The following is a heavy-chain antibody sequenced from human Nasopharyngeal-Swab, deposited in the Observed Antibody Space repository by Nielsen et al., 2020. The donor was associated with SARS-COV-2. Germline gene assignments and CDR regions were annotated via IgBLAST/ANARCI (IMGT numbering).Heavy chain of an antibody. V-gene: IGHV3-7*01. Sequence: WIRQPPGKGLEWVANIKQDGSEKYYVDSVKGRFTISRDNAKNSLYLQMNSLRAEDTAVYYYARDLLLKPFYFDYWGQGTLVTVSS. D-gene: IGHD2-15*01. CDR2: IKQDGSEK. J-gene: IGHJ4*02. CDR3: ARDLLLKPFYFDY.